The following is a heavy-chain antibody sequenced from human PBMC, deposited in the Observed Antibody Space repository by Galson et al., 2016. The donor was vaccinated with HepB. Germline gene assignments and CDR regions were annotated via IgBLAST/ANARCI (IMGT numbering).Heavy chain of an antibody. CDR1: GFPLRSSA. D-gene: IGHD3-16*01. V-gene: IGHV1-58*01. Sequence: SVKVSCKASGFPLRSSAVQWVRQAGGQRLEWMGWIVGDNGDTHYAQRLQDRVTFTRDWSTDTAYMELRSLRSEDTAIYYCAAMMWRAGVSYWGQGTPVTVSS. CDR2: IVGDNGDT. J-gene: IGHJ4*02. CDR3: AAMMWRAGVSY.